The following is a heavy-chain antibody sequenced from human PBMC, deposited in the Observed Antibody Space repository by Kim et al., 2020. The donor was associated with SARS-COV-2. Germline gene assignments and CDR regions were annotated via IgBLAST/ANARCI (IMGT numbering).Heavy chain of an antibody. V-gene: IGHV4-59*09. CDR3: ARGVWNYKYYYYYYYMDV. Sequence: KSRVTISVDTSKTQFSLKLSSVTAADTAVYYCARGVWNYKYYYYYYYMDVWGKGTTVTVSS. J-gene: IGHJ6*03. D-gene: IGHD1-7*01.